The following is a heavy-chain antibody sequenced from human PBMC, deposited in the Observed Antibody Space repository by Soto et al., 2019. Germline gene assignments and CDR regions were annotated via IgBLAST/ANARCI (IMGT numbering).Heavy chain of an antibody. CDR3: ARLTIAVTGADAFDI. D-gene: IGHD6-13*01. CDR2: IYYSGST. J-gene: IGHJ3*02. V-gene: IGHV4-39*01. CDR1: GGSISSGSFY. Sequence: PSETLSLTCTVSGGSISSGSFYWGWIRQPPGKGLEYIGSIYYSGSTYYNPSLKSRVTMSLDTSKNQFSLKLSSVTAADTAVYYCARLTIAVTGADAFDIWGQGTMVT.